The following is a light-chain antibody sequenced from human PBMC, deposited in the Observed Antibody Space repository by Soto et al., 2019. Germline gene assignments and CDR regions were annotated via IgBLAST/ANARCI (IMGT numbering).Light chain of an antibody. CDR2: GAS. Sequence: EMVMTQSPATLSVSPGERATLSCRASQSVSSNLAWYQQKPGQAPRLLIYGASARATGFPARFSASGSGTEFTLTISSLQSEDFAVYCCQQYYKLPWTFGQGTKVDIK. J-gene: IGKJ1*01. CDR1: QSVSSN. CDR3: QQYYKLPWT. V-gene: IGKV3-15*01.